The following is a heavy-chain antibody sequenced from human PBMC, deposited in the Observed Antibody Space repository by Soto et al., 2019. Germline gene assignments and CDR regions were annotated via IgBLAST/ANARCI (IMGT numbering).Heavy chain of an antibody. V-gene: IGHV4-59*08. D-gene: IGHD2-2*01. Sequence: QVQLQESGPGLVKPSETLSLTCTVSGGSISSYYWSWIRQPPGKGLEWIGYIYYSGSTNYNPSLKNRVTISVDTSESQFSLKLSSVTAADTAVYFCARIYCRSVRCSSHFDYWGQGTLVTVSS. CDR2: IYYSGST. J-gene: IGHJ4*02. CDR3: ARIYCRSVRCSSHFDY. CDR1: GGSISSYY.